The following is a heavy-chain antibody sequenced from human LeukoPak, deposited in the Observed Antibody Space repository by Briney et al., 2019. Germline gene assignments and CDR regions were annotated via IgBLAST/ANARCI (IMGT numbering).Heavy chain of an antibody. Sequence: GGSLRLSCAASGFTFSSYAMSWVRQAPGKGLEWVSTISGSGGTTYYADSVKGRFTISRDNAKNSLYLQMNSLRAEDTAVYYCARDYDFSYYYMDVWGKGTTVTVSS. CDR2: ISGSGGTT. V-gene: IGHV3-23*01. CDR3: ARDYDFSYYYMDV. J-gene: IGHJ6*03. D-gene: IGHD3-3*01. CDR1: GFTFSSYA.